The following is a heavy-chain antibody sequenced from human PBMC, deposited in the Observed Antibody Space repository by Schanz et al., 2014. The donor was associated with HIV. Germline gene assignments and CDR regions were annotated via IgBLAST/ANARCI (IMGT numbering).Heavy chain of an antibody. CDR1: GFTFSDYA. CDR2: ISYDGSNK. CDR3: AKVARWDYYNMDV. Sequence: VQLLESGGGLVQPGGSLRLSCVASGFTFSDYAMSWVRQAPGKGLEWVAVISYDGSNKYYADSVKGRFTISRDNSKNTLYLQMNSLRAEDTAVYHCAKVARWDYYNMDVWGQGTTVTVSS. V-gene: IGHV3-30*18. J-gene: IGHJ6*02.